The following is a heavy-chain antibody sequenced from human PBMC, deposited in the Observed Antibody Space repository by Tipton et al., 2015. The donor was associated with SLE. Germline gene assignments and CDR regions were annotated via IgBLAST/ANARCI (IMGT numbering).Heavy chain of an antibody. V-gene: IGHV4-39*07. CDR3: ATDTDEIAVRDY. J-gene: IGHJ4*02. D-gene: IGHD6-19*01. CDR1: GGSISSSSYY. CDR2: IYYSGST. Sequence: TLSLTCTVSGGSISSSSYYWGWIRQPPGKGLEWIGSIYYSGSTYYNPSLKSRVTISVDTSKNQFSLKLSSVTAADTAVYYCATDTDEIAVRDYRGQGTLVTVSS.